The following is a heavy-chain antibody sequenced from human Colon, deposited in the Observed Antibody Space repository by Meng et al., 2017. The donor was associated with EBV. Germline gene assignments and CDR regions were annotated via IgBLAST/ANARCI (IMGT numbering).Heavy chain of an antibody. Sequence: EVQLVESGGGLIQPGGSLRLSCAASGFTVSSNYMSWVRQAPGKGLEWVSVIYSGGSTYYADSVKGRFTISRDNSKNTLYLQMNSLRAEDTAVYYCARDGSGSYGTWFDPWGQGTLVTVAS. CDR2: IYSGGST. D-gene: IGHD3-10*01. CDR3: ARDGSGSYGTWFDP. V-gene: IGHV3-53*01. CDR1: GFTVSSNY. J-gene: IGHJ5*02.